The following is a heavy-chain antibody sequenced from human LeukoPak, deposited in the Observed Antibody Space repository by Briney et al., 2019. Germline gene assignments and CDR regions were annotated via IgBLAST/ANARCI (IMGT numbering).Heavy chain of an antibody. J-gene: IGHJ4*02. CDR3: ASGCRLRRCYRPLDY. CDR1: GYTFTGYY. D-gene: IGHD2-15*01. CDR2: INPNSGGT. Sequence: GASVKVSCKASGYTFTGYYMHWVRQAPGQGLEWMGWINPNSGGTNYAQKLKGRVTMTRDTSISTAYMELSRLRADDTAVYYCASGCRLRRCYRPLDYWGQGTLVTVSS. V-gene: IGHV1-2*02.